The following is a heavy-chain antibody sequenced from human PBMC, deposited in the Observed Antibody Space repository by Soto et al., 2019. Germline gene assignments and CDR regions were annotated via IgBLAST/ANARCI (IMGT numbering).Heavy chain of an antibody. CDR3: ARYNAASGTYYFDF. V-gene: IGHV4-4*02. CDR1: GASVSSTYW. CDR2: INHRGSA. Sequence: SETLSLTCAVSGASVSSTYWWSWVRQPPGKGPEWIGEINHRGSANYNPSLKSRVTISVDISKSQFSLRLTSVTADTAVYYCARYNAASGTYYFDFWGQGALVTVS. D-gene: IGHD6-13*01. J-gene: IGHJ4*02.